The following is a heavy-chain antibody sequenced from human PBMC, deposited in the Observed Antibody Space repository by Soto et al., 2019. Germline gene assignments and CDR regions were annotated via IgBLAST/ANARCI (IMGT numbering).Heavy chain of an antibody. CDR3: ARFPHYYDSSGYYTAFDI. CDR2: IIHSGST. V-gene: IGHV4-34*09. D-gene: IGHD3-22*01. J-gene: IGHJ3*02. Sequence: SETLSLTCAVYGGSFSAYYWSWVRQPPGKGLEWIGEIIHSGSTYYNPSLKSRVTISVDTSKNQFSLKLSSVTAADTAVYYCARFPHYYDSSGYYTAFDIWGQGTMVTVSS. CDR1: GGSFSAYY.